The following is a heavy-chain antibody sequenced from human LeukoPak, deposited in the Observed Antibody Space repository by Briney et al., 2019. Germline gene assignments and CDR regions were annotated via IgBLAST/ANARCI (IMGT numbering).Heavy chain of an antibody. CDR2: IYTSGST. J-gene: IGHJ3*02. CDR1: GGSISSGSYY. Sequence: SETLSLTCTVSGGSISSGSYYWSWIRQPAGKGLEWIVRIYTSGSTNYNPSLKSRVTISVDTSKNQFSLKLSSVTAADTAVYYCAASGAGYCSGGSCYSSSNAFDIWGQGTMVTVSS. CDR3: AASGAGYCSGGSCYSSSNAFDI. D-gene: IGHD2-15*01. V-gene: IGHV4-61*02.